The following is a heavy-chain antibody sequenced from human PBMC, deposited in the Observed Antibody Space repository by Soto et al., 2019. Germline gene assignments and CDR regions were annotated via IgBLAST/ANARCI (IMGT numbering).Heavy chain of an antibody. Sequence: SETLSLTCTVSGGSISSSSYYWGWIRQPPGKGLEWIGSIYYSGSTYYNPSLKSRVTISVDTSKNQFSLKLSSVTAADTAVYYCARPLAARTFDYWGQGTLVTVSS. CDR1: GGSISSSSYY. V-gene: IGHV4-39*01. D-gene: IGHD6-6*01. J-gene: IGHJ4*02. CDR3: ARPLAARTFDY. CDR2: IYYSGST.